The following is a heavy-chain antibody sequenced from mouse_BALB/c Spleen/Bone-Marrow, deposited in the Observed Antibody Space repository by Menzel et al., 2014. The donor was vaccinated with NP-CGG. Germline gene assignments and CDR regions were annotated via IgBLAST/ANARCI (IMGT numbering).Heavy chain of an antibody. CDR3: ASPYYRYDGFAY. CDR2: INPYNDGT. Sequence: EVHLVESGPELVKPGASVKMSCKASGYTFTSYVMHWVKQKPGQGLEWIGYINPYNDGTKYNEKFKGKATLTPDKSSSTAYMELSSLTSEDSAVYYCASPYYRYDGFAYWGQGTLVTVSA. CDR1: GYTFTSYV. V-gene: IGHV1-14*01. D-gene: IGHD2-14*01. J-gene: IGHJ3*01.